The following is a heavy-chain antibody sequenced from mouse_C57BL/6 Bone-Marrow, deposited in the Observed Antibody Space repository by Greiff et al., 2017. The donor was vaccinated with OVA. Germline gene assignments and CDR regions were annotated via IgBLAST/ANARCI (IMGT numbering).Heavy chain of an antibody. Sequence: QVQLQQPGPELVKPGASVKLSCKASGYTLTSYWMHWVKQRPGQGLEWIGNINPSNGGTNYNEKFKSKATLTVDKSSSTAYMQLSSLTSEDSAVYYCARTSITTVVARMDYWGQGTSVTVSS. CDR2: INPSNGGT. CDR3: ARTSITTVVARMDY. J-gene: IGHJ4*01. CDR1: GYTLTSYW. D-gene: IGHD1-1*01. V-gene: IGHV1-53*01.